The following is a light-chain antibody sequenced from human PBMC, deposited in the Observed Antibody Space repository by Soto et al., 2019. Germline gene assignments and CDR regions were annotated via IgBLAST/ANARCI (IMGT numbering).Light chain of an antibody. CDR3: QHYNSYSEA. CDR2: KAS. Sequence: IQLPQCPSSLSAPVGDRVTITCRASQTISSWLAWYQQKPGKAPKLLIYKASTLKSGVPSRFSGSGSGTEFTLTISSLQPDDFATYYCQHYNSYSEAFGQGAKVDIK. V-gene: IGKV1-5*03. J-gene: IGKJ1*01. CDR1: QTISSW.